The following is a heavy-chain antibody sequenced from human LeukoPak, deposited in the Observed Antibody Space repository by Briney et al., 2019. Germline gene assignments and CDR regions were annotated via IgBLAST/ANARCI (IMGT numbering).Heavy chain of an antibody. CDR3: ARGLPGDGPAAIFDY. CDR1: GGTFSSYA. D-gene: IGHD2-2*01. V-gene: IGHV1-69*13. J-gene: IGHJ4*02. Sequence: ASVKVSCKASGGTFSSYAISWVRQAPGQGLEWMGGIIPIFGTANYAQKFQGRVTITADESTSTAYMELSSLRSEDTAVYYCARGLPGDGPAAIFDYWGQGTLVTVSS. CDR2: IIPIFGTA.